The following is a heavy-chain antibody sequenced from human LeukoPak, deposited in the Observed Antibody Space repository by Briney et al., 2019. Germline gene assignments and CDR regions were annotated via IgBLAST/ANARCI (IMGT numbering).Heavy chain of an antibody. V-gene: IGHV1-69*05. CDR1: GGTFSSYA. Sequence: SSVKVSYKASGGTFSSYAISWVRQAPGQGLEWMEGIIPIFGTANYAQKFQGRVTITTDESTSTAYMELSSLRSEDTAVYYCARRTMVRGVPSYYMDVWGKGTTVTVSS. CDR3: ARRTMVRGVPSYYMDV. CDR2: IIPIFGTA. J-gene: IGHJ6*03. D-gene: IGHD3-10*01.